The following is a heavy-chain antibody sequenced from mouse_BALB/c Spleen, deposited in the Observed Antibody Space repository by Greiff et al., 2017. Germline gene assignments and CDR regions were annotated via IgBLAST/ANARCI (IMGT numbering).Heavy chain of an antibody. J-gene: IGHJ3*01. V-gene: IGHV1-20*02. CDR1: GYSFTGYF. Sequence: EVQLQQSGPELVKPGASVKISCKASGYSFTGYFMNWVMQSHGKSLEWIGRINPYNGDTFYNQKFKGKATLTVDKSSSTAHMELRSLASEDSAVYYCARSGETYGNYVAWFAYWGQGTLVTVSA. CDR2: INPYNGDT. CDR3: ARSGETYGNYVAWFAY. D-gene: IGHD2-1*01.